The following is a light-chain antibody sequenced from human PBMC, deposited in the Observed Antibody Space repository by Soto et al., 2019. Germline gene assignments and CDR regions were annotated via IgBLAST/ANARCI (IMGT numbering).Light chain of an antibody. J-gene: IGKJ4*01. CDR3: QQRNSYPLT. CDR1: QDIRNY. V-gene: IGKV1-9*01. Sequence: DIQLTQSPSFLSASVGDRVTITCRASQDIRNYLAWCQQKPGKAPKLLIYAASTLQSGVPSRFSGSGSGTEFTLTISSLQPEDFATYYCQQRNSYPLTFGGGTKVEIK. CDR2: AAS.